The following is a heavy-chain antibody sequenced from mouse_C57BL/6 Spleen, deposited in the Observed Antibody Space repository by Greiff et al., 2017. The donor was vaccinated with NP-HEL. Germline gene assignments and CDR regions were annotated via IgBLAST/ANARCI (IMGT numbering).Heavy chain of an antibody. V-gene: IGHV1-82*01. J-gene: IGHJ3*01. Sequence: QVQLQQSGPELVKPGASVKISCKASGYAFSSSWMNWVKQRPGKGLEWIGRIYPGDGDTNYNGKFKGKATLTADKSSSTAYMQLSSLTSEDSAVSFCASSKTAQAFAYWGQGTLVTVSA. D-gene: IGHD3-2*02. CDR3: ASSKTAQAFAY. CDR1: GYAFSSSW. CDR2: IYPGDGDT.